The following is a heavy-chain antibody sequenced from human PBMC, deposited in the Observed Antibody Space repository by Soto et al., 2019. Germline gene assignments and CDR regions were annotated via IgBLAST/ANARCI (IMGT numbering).Heavy chain of an antibody. D-gene: IGHD2-8*01. CDR2: INPKSGGT. CDR1: GCSSTDYH. CDR3: ARGDSTDCSNGVCSFFYNHDMDV. Sequence: GASVKVSCKASGCSSTDYHIHWVRQAPGQGLEWLGRINPKSGGTSTAQKFQGWVTMTTDTSISTASMELTRLTSDDTAIYYCARGDSTDCSNGVCSFFYNHDMDVWGQGTTVTVSS. J-gene: IGHJ6*02. V-gene: IGHV1-2*04.